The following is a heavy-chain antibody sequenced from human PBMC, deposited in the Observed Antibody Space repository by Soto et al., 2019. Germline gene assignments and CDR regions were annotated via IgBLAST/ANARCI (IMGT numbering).Heavy chain of an antibody. CDR1: GFTFSSYA. J-gene: IGHJ6*02. Sequence: GGSLRLSCAASGFTFSSYAMHWVRQAPGKGLEWVAVISYDGSNKYYADSVKGRFTISRDNSKNTLYLQMNSLRAEDTAVYYCARDLGCTNGVCLRYYYYYYGMDVWGQGTTVTVSS. V-gene: IGHV3-30-3*01. D-gene: IGHD2-8*01. CDR3: ARDLGCTNGVCLRYYYYYYGMDV. CDR2: ISYDGSNK.